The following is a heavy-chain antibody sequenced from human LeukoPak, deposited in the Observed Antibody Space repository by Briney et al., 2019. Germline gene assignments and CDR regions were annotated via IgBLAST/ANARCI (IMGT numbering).Heavy chain of an antibody. V-gene: IGHV3-9*01. J-gene: IGHJ4*02. D-gene: IGHD6-13*01. CDR3: AKDMYSSSWYLFDY. CDR1: GFTFDDYA. Sequence: GGSLRLSCAASGFTFDDYAMHWVRQAPGKGLEWVSGISWNSGRIGYADSVKGRFTISRDNAKNSLYLQMNSLRAEDTALYYCAKDMYSSSWYLFDYWGQGTLVTVSS. CDR2: ISWNSGRI.